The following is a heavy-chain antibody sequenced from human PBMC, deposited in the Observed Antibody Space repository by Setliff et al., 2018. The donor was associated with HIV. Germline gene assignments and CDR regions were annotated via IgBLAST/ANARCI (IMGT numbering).Heavy chain of an antibody. J-gene: IGHJ6*03. CDR3: ARGARLLAAYSDRWDYFYMAV. V-gene: IGHV4-34*01. CDR2: INHSGST. D-gene: IGHD1-26*01. Sequence: SETLSLTCAVFGGAFTDYYWIWIRQPPGKGLEWIGEINHSGSTHYNPSLKSRLIISVDTSKNRFSLKVNSMTAADTAVYYCARGARLLAAYSDRWDYFYMAVWGKGTTVTVSS. CDR1: GGAFTDYY.